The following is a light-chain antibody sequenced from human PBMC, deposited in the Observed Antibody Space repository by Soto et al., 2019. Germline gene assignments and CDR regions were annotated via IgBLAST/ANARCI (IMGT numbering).Light chain of an antibody. CDR3: QSYDSSLSV. V-gene: IGLV1-40*01. Sequence: QPVLTQPPSVSGAPGQRVTISCTGSSSNIGAGYDVHWYRKFPGAAPKLLIYANTNRPSGVPDRFSGSKSGTSASLAITGLQAEDEADYYCQSYDSSLSVFGTGTKVTVL. CDR1: SSNIGAGYD. CDR2: ANT. J-gene: IGLJ1*01.